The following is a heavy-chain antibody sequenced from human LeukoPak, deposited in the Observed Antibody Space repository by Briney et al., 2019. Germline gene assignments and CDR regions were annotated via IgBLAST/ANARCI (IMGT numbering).Heavy chain of an antibody. CDR2: IKQDGSEK. D-gene: IGHD4-17*01. CDR3: ARFTTVTDAFDI. J-gene: IGHJ3*02. Sequence: ETLSLTCAVYGVSFRGYYWSWVRQAPGKGLEWVANIKQDGSEKYYVDSVKGRFTISRDNAKNSLYLQMNSLRAEDTAVYYCARFTTVTDAFDIWGQGTMVTVSS. CDR1: GVSFRGYY. V-gene: IGHV3-7*01.